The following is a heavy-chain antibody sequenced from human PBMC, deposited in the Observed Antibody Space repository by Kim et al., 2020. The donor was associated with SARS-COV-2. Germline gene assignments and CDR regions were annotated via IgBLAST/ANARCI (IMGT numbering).Heavy chain of an antibody. CDR3: VKYYFDY. CDR2: GGST. V-gene: IGHV3-53*01. J-gene: IGHJ4*02. Sequence: GGSTYYADSVKGRFTISRDNSKNTLYLQMNSLRAEDTAVYYCVKYYFDYWGQGTLVTVSS.